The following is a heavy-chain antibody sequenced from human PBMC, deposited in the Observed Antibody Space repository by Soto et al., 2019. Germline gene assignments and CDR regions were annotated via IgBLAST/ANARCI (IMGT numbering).Heavy chain of an antibody. CDR1: GFTFSSYE. J-gene: IGHJ6*02. CDR2: IGTSGKTI. D-gene: IGHD4-4*01. V-gene: IGHV3-48*03. Sequence: GGSLRLSCAVSGFTFSSYEMNWVRQAPGKGLEWVSYIGTSGKTIYYADSVRGRFTISRDNAKNSLYLQMNSLRAEDTAVYFCARDPAFYSGKLDYGLDVWGRGPT. CDR3: ARDPAFYSGKLDYGLDV.